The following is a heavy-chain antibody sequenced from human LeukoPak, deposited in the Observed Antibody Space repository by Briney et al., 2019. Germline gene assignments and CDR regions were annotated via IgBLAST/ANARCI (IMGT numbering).Heavy chain of an antibody. J-gene: IGHJ4*02. CDR3: ARDEGRWKWELNPLRY. CDR1: GFTFSSYG. Sequence: GRSLRLSCAASGFTFSSYGMHWVRQAPGKGLEWVAVIWYDGSNKYYADSVKGRFTISRDNSKNTLYLQMNSLRAEDTAVYYCARDEGRWKWELNPLRYWGQGTLVTVSS. V-gene: IGHV3-33*01. CDR2: IWYDGSNK. D-gene: IGHD1-26*01.